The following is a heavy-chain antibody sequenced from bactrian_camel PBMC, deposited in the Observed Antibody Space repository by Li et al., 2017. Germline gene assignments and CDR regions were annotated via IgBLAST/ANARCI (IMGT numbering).Heavy chain of an antibody. Sequence: HVQLVESGGGLVQAGGSLRLSCEYSGNIRTYCMGWARQGAGKEREGVGMITNDFVTTYSDAVKGRFAISKDNAKNTLYLQMTSLKPEDTAAYYCAADPTILAEFRYWGQGTQVTVS. CDR1: GNIRTYC. CDR2: ITNDFVT. D-gene: IGHD6*01. V-gene: IGHV3S53*01. J-gene: IGHJ4*01. CDR3: AADPTILAEFRY.